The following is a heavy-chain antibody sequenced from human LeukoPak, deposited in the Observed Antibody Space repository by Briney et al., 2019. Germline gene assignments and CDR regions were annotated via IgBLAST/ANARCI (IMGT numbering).Heavy chain of an antibody. CDR1: GFTFSSYD. Sequence: GGSLRLSCAASGFTFSSYDMSWVRQAPGKGPEWVSAVSGSDGSTYYADSVKGRFTISRDNSKNTLSLQMNSLRAEDTAVYYCAKDHLGTGTTDYWGQGTLVTVSS. CDR3: AKDHLGTGTTDY. CDR2: VSGSDGST. V-gene: IGHV3-23*01. J-gene: IGHJ4*02. D-gene: IGHD1-7*01.